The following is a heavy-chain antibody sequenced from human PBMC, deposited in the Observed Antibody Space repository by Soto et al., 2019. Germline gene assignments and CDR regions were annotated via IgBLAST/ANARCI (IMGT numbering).Heavy chain of an antibody. CDR2: IYYSGST. CDR1: GGSISSSSYY. Sequence: QLQLQESGPGLVKPSETLSLTCTVSGGSISSSSYYWGWIRQPPGKALEWIGSIYYSGSTYYNPSLRSRVSITVDTPKKQFALKLSPVSAADTLVYYCASRSIAAAGNLGAFDIWGEVTIVTVSS. CDR3: ASRSIAAAGNLGAFDI. D-gene: IGHD6-25*01. J-gene: IGHJ3*02. V-gene: IGHV4-39*01.